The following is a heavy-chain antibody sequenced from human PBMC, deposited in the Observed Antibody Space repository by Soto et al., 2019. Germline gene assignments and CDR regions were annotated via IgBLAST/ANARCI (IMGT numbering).Heavy chain of an antibody. V-gene: IGHV3-66*01. CDR1: GVTVSSNY. CDR3: ARESIVGATNTFDY. Sequence: SCAGCGVTVSSNYLTSDRQEPGKGLEWVSIIYSGGSTYYADSVKGRFTISRDNSKNTLYLQMNSLRAEDTAVYYCARESIVGATNTFDYWGQGTLVTVPS. J-gene: IGHJ4*02. D-gene: IGHD1-26*01. CDR2: IYSGGST.